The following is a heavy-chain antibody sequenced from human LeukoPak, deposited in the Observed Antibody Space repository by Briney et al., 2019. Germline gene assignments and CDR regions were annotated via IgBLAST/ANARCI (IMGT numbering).Heavy chain of an antibody. CDR1: GFSLNTRGVG. CDR2: IYWNGDK. D-gene: IGHD3-10*01. CDR3: AHRLGPLYYFDSRRWHKLPNWFDP. Sequence: SGPTLVKPTQTLTLTCTFSGFSLNTRGVGVGWIRQPPGKAQEWLALIYWNGDKRYSPSLKSRLTITKDTSKNQGVHTMTNMDPVDTATYYCAHRLGPLYYFDSRRWHKLPNWFDPWGQGTLVTVSS. J-gene: IGHJ5*02. V-gene: IGHV2-5*01.